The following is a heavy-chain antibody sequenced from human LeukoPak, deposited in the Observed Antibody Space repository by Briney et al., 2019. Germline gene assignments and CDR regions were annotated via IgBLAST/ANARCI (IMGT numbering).Heavy chain of an antibody. J-gene: IGHJ4*02. Sequence: PSETLSLTCAVYGGSFSGYYWSWIRQPPGKGLEWIGEINHSGSTNYNPSLKSRVTISVDTSKNQFSLRLSSVTAADTAVYYCALEAGGSGRPVDYWGQGTLVTVSS. CDR1: GGSFSGYY. CDR3: ALEAGGSGRPVDY. CDR2: INHSGST. D-gene: IGHD3-10*01. V-gene: IGHV4-34*01.